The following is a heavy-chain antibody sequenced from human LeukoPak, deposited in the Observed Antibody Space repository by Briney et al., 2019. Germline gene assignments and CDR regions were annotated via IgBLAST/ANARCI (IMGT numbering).Heavy chain of an antibody. J-gene: IGHJ6*04. V-gene: IGHV3-64*02. CDR2: IIGDGITT. CDR3: ARERAGYLDV. Sequence: GGSLRLSCAASGFTFSPYTMHWVRQAPGKGLESVSAIIGDGITTYYADSVKGRFTVSRDNSKSTLYLQMGSLTAEDMAVYYCARERAGYLDVWGKGTTVTVFS. CDR1: GFTFSPYT. D-gene: IGHD3-9*01.